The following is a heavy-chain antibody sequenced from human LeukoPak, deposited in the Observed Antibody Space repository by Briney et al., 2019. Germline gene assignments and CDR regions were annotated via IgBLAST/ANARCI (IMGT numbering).Heavy chain of an antibody. J-gene: IGHJ4*02. D-gene: IGHD4-11*01. CDR3: ARVRTVTPDY. CDR1: GGSFSGYY. Sequence: SETLSLTCAVYGGSFSGYYWSWIRQPAGKGLEWIGRIYTSGSTNYNPSLKSRVTISVDTSKNQFSLKLSSVTAADTAVYYCARVRTVTPDYWGQGTLVTVSS. CDR2: IYTSGST. V-gene: IGHV4-59*10.